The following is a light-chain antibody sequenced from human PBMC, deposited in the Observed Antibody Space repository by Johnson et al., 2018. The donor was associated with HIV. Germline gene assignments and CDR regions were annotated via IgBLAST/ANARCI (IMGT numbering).Light chain of an antibody. CDR2: DTD. J-gene: IGLJ1*01. CDR3: ETWDSSLSGYYV. Sequence: QSVLTQPPSVSAAPGQKVTISCSGSSSDMGNYAVSWYQQLPGTAPKLLIYDTDKRPSGIPDRFSGSKSGTSATLGITGLQTGDEADYYCETWDSSLSGYYVFGTGTKLTVL. CDR1: SSDMGNYA. V-gene: IGLV1-51*01.